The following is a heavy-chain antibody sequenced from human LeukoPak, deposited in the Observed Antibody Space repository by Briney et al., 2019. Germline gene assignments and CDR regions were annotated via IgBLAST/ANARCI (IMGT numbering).Heavy chain of an antibody. CDR2: ISGSGAGT. CDR3: AKDSKTTVTDY. J-gene: IGHJ4*02. Sequence: PGASLRLSCAASGFTFSSYAMSWVRQAPGKGLEWVSAISGSGAGTYYADSVKGRFTISRDNSKDTLYLQMNSLRAEDTAVYYCAKDSKTTVTDYWGQGTLVTVSS. V-gene: IGHV3-23*01. CDR1: GFTFSSYA. D-gene: IGHD4-17*01.